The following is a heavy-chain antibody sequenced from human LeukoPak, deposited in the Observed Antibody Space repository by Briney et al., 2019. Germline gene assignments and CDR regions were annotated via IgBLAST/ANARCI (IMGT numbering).Heavy chain of an antibody. D-gene: IGHD2-2*02. J-gene: IGHJ5*02. CDR3: ARHPVRYPTFDP. CDR1: GGSFSGYY. CDR2: INHSGST. Sequence: SETLSLTCAVYGGSFSGYYWSWIRQPPGKGLEWIGEINHSGSTNYNPSLKSRVTISVDTPKNQFSLKLSSVTAADTAVYYCARHPVRYPTFDPWGQGTLVTVSS. V-gene: IGHV4-34*01.